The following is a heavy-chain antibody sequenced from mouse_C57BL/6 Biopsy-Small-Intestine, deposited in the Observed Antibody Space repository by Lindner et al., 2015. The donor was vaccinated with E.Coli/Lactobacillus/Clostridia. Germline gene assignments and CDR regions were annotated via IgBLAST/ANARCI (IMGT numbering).Heavy chain of an antibody. J-gene: IGHJ1*03. CDR3: ARYSRYGSSPLYWCFGV. CDR2: ISYSGST. Sequence: VQLQESGPGLAKPSQTLSLTCSVTGYSITSDYWNWIRKFPGNKLEYMGYISYSGSTYYNPSLKSRISITRDTSKNQYYLQLNSVTTEDTATYYCARYSRYGSSPLYWCFGVWGTGTTVTVSS. V-gene: IGHV3-8*01. CDR1: GYSITSDY. D-gene: IGHD1-1*01.